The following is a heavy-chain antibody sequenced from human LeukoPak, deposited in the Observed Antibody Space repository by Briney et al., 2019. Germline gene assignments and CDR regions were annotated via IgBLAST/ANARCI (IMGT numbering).Heavy chain of an antibody. V-gene: IGHV3-66*01. Sequence: PGGSLRLSCAASGFTVRSTYMSWVRQAPGKGLEWVSIIYAGGSAYYADSVKGRLTISRDNSKNTLYLQMNSLRVEDTAVYYCATGRWLRLFDYWGQGTLVTVSS. CDR3: ATGRWLRLFDY. J-gene: IGHJ4*02. CDR2: IYAGGSA. D-gene: IGHD5-24*01. CDR1: GFTVRSTY.